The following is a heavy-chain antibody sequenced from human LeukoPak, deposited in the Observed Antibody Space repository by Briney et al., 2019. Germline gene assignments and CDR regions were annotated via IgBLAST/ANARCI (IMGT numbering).Heavy chain of an antibody. V-gene: IGHV3-23*01. CDR3: ARDKSDSGSYYKY. D-gene: IGHD3-10*01. Sequence: PGGSLRLSCAASGFTFSSYAMSWVRQAPGKGLEWVSAISGSGGSTYYADSVKGRFTISRDNSKNTLYLQMNSLRAEDTAVYYCARDKSDSGSYYKYWGQGTLVTVSS. J-gene: IGHJ4*02. CDR1: GFTFSSYA. CDR2: ISGSGGST.